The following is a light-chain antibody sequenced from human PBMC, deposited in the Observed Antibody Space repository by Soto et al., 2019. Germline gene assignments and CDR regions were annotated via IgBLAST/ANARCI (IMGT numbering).Light chain of an antibody. J-gene: IGKJ2*01. CDR1: QSISTW. CDR2: DAS. CDR3: QQYKTYTT. Sequence: DIQMTQSPSTLSASVGDRVTITCRASQSISTWLVWYQQKPGKAPKVLIYDASSLQSGVPSRFSGHGSGTDFTLTISSLQPDYSAIYYCQQYKTYTTFGQGTKLEIK. V-gene: IGKV1-5*01.